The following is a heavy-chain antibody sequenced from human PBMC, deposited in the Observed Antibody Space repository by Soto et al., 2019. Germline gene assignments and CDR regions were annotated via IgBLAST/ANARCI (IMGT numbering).Heavy chain of an antibody. J-gene: IGHJ6*02. CDR3: ARLGGYCSSTSCYGFYGMDV. CDR1: GGSISSGPYS. CDR2: FYYSEST. D-gene: IGHD2-2*01. V-gene: IGHV4-39*01. Sequence: SETLSLTCTVSGGSISSGPYSWGWIRQPPGEGLEWIGTFYYSESTYYNPSLEGRVTISVDTSKNQFSLKVSSVTVADTAVYYCARLGGYCSSTSCYGFYGMDVWGQGTTVTVSS.